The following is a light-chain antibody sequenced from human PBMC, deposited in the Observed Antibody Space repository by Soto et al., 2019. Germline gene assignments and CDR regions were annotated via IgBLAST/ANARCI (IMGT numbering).Light chain of an antibody. CDR3: SSYAGSNNLV. CDR1: SSVVGGYNY. J-gene: IGLJ2*01. CDR2: EVS. V-gene: IGLV2-8*01. Sequence: QSVLTQPPSASGSPGQSVTISCTGTSSVVGGYNYVSWYQQHPGKAPKLMIYEVSKRPSGVPDRFSGSKSGNTASLTVSGLQAEDEADYYCSSYAGSNNLVFGGGTK.